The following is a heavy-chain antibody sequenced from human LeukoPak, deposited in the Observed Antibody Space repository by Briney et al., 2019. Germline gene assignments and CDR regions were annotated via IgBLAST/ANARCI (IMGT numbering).Heavy chain of an antibody. D-gene: IGHD3-3*01. CDR3: AKVPDRYYDFWSGYSS. J-gene: IGHJ5*02. CDR1: GFTFSSYS. V-gene: IGHV3-21*04. CDR2: ISSSSSYI. Sequence: GGSLRLSCAASGFTFSSYSMNWVRQAPGKGLEWVSSISSSSSYIYYADSVKGRFTISRDNSKNTLYLQMNSLRAEDTAVYYCAKVPDRYYDFWSGYSSWGQGTLVTVSS.